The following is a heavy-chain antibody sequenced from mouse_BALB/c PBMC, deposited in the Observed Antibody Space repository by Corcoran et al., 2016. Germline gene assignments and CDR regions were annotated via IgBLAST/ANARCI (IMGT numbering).Heavy chain of an antibody. Sequence: EVQLQQSGPELVKPGASVKMSCKASGYTFTSYVMHWVKQKPGQGLEWIGYINPYNDGTKYNEKFKGKATLTSDKSSSTAYMELSSLTSEDSAVYYCARSDPLYYGKGGGTYYAMDYWGQGTSVTVSS. CDR2: INPYNDGT. D-gene: IGHD2-1*01. V-gene: IGHV1S136*01. CDR1: GYTFTSYV. J-gene: IGHJ4*01. CDR3: ARSDPLYYGKGGGTYYAMDY.